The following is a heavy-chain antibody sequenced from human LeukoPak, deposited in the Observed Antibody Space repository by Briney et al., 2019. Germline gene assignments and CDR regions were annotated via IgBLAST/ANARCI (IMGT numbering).Heavy chain of an antibody. Sequence: ASVKVSCKASGYTFTGYYMHWVRQAPGQGLEWMGWINPNSGGTNYAQKFQGRVTMTRDTSISTAYMELSRLRSDDTAVYYCARDNDSSGYYYEGGYYWGQGTLVTVSS. D-gene: IGHD3-22*01. CDR2: INPNSGGT. J-gene: IGHJ4*02. CDR3: ARDNDSSGYYYEGGYY. V-gene: IGHV1-2*02. CDR1: GYTFTGYY.